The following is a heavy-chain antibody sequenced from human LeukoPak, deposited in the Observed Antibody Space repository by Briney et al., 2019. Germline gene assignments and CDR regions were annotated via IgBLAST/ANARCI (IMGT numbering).Heavy chain of an antibody. J-gene: IGHJ6*02. CDR3: ARGAPGPRRYYYGMDV. CDR2: IGTAGDT. V-gene: IGHV3-13*01. CDR1: GFTFSSYD. Sequence: GGSLRLSCAASGFTFSSYDMHWARQATGKGLEWVSAIGTAGDTYYPGSVKGRLTISRENAKKSLYLQMNSLRAGDTAVYYCARGAPGPRRYYYGMDVWGQGTTVTVSS.